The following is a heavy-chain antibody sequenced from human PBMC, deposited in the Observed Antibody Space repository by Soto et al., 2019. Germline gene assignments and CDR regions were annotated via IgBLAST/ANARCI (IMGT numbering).Heavy chain of an antibody. Sequence: QVQLVESGGGVVQPGRSLRLSCAASGFTFSDYAMHWVRQAPGKGLEWVAVISDDGDKVFYADSMKDRLTISRDNPKLTLFLELPSLGPEDTALYYCARAHYHDSSGATGHAFNIWGQATVVTVSP. D-gene: IGHD3-22*01. CDR3: ARAHYHDSSGATGHAFNI. V-gene: IGHV3-30-3*01. CDR2: ISDDGDKV. J-gene: IGHJ3*02. CDR1: GFTFSDYA.